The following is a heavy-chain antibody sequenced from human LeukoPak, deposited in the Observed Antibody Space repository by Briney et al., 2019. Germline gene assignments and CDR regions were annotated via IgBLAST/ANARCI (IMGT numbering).Heavy chain of an antibody. CDR3: AIIGQRHSDAFDL. CDR2: IDPSGSST. V-gene: IGHV1-46*01. D-gene: IGHD1-1*01. Sequence: SSVKVSFNASGYTFTNFYIHWRRQAPAQGPELMGRIDPSGSSTYYAQKFQVRVTMTRDTSTTPGSMELSPLRSEEKAVYYGAIIGQRHSDAFDLWGRETVVTVSS. CDR1: GYTFTNFY. J-gene: IGHJ3*01.